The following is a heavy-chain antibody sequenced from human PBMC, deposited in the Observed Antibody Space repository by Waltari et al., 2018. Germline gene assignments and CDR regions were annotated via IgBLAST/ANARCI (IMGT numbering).Heavy chain of an antibody. CDR2: ISSSDGRT. D-gene: IGHD3-10*01. CDR1: GFTFRNHF. V-gene: IGHV3-23*01. J-gene: IGHJ4*02. Sequence: EVQLLESGGGLAQPGGSLRLSGAASGFTFRNHFMGWVRQAPGKGLEWVSEISSSDGRTWYADSVKGRFTISRDNSKNMVFLQMNSLRAEDTAVYYCAKGHVINDKLFEQWGQGTLVTVSS. CDR3: AKGHVINDKLFEQ.